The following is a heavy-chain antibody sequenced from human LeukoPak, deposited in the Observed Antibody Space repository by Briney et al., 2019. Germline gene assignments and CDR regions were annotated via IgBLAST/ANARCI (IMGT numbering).Heavy chain of an antibody. D-gene: IGHD6-19*01. CDR1: GFTVSSNY. J-gene: IGHJ4*02. V-gene: IGHV3-23*01. Sequence: GGSLRLSCAASGFTVSSNYMSWVRQAPGKGLEWVSAISGSGGSTYYADSVKGRFTISRDNSKNTLYLQMNSLRAEDTAVYYCAKEGLEPLSGWAHFDYWGQGTLVTVSS. CDR2: ISGSGGST. CDR3: AKEGLEPLSGWAHFDY.